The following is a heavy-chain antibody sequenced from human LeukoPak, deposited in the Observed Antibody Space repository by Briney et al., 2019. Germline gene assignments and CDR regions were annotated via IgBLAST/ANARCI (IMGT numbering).Heavy chain of an antibody. CDR1: GYTFTNYW. CDR3: ARVYYYYMDV. V-gene: IGHV5-51*01. CDR2: IYPGDSET. J-gene: IGHJ6*03. Sequence: GESLKISCKTSGYTFTNYWIGWVRQMPGKGLEWMGIIYPGDSETRYSPSFQGQVIISADKSISTAYLQWSSLKASDTAMYYCARVYYYYMDVWGKGTTVTISS.